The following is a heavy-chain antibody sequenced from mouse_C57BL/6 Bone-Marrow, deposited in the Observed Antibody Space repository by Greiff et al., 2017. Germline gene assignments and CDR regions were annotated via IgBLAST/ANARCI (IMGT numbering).Heavy chain of an antibody. CDR3: ARSYYYGSRTWFAY. CDR1: GFNIKNTY. D-gene: IGHD1-1*01. V-gene: IGHV14-3*01. Sequence: EVMLVESVAELVRPGASVKLSCTASGFNIKNTYMHWVKQRPEQGLEWIGRIDPANGNTKYAPKFQGKATITADTSSNTAYLQLSSLTSEDTAIYYCARSYYYGSRTWFAYWGQGTLVTVSA. CDR2: IDPANGNT. J-gene: IGHJ3*01.